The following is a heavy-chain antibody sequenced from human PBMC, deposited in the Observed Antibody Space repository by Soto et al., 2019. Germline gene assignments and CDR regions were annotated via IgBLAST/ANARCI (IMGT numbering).Heavy chain of an antibody. Sequence: EVQLVESGGGLVKPGGSLRLSCAASGFTFSNAWMSWVRQAPGKGLEWVGRIKSKTDGGTTDYAAPVKGRFTISRDDSKNKLYLQRNSQNTEDAAVYYCTTDLSGKGLKQLVGARYFDYWGQGTLVTVSS. V-gene: IGHV3-15*01. CDR1: GFTFSNAW. CDR2: IKSKTDGGTT. CDR3: TTDLSGKGLKQLVGARYFDY. J-gene: IGHJ4*02. D-gene: IGHD1-26*01.